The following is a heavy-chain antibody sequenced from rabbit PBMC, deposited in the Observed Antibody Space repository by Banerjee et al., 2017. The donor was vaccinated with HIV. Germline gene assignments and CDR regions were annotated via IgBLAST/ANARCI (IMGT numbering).Heavy chain of an antibody. V-gene: IGHV1S40*01. CDR1: GFSFSSSYY. D-gene: IGHD8-1*01. CDR2: IYTSSGST. CDR3: ARDSSNNYALGL. Sequence: QSLEESGGDLVKPGASLTLTCTASGFSFSSSYYMCWVRQAPGKGLEWIGCIYTSSGSTWYASWVNGRFTISKTSSTAVTLQMTSLTAADTATYFCARDSSNNYALGLWGPGTLVTVS. J-gene: IGHJ4*01.